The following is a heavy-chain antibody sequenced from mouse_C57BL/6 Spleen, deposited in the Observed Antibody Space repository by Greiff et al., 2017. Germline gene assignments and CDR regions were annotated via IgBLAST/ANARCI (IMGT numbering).Heavy chain of an antibody. Sequence: VQLKQSGAELVRPGASVKLSCTASGFNIKDDYMHWVKQRPEQGLEWIGWIDPENGDTEYASKFQGKATITADTSSNTAYLQLSSLTSEDTAVYYCTQSFSHYYGSSFYYFDYWGQGTTLTVSS. D-gene: IGHD1-1*01. CDR3: TQSFSHYYGSSFYYFDY. CDR1: GFNIKDDY. CDR2: IDPENGDT. V-gene: IGHV14-4*01. J-gene: IGHJ2*01.